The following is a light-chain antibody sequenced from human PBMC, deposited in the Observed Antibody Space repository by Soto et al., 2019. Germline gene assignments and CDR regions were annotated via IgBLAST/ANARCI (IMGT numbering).Light chain of an antibody. Sequence: EIVLTQSPGTLSLSPVERATLSCRASQSVSSNYLAWYQQKPGQAPRLLICGASSRATGIPDRFSGSGSGTDFTLTISRLEPEDFAVYYCQQYGSSPLYTFGQGTKVDIK. V-gene: IGKV3-20*01. CDR1: QSVSSNY. CDR3: QQYGSSPLYT. CDR2: GAS. J-gene: IGKJ2*01.